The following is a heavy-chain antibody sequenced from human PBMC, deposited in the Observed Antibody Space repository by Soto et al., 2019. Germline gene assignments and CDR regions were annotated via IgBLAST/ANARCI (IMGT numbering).Heavy chain of an antibody. D-gene: IGHD5-12*01. CDR1: GFTFSSYA. Sequence: QVQLVESGGGVVQPGRSLRLSCAASGFTFSSYAMHWVRQAPGKGLEWVAVISYDGSNKYYADSVKGRFTISRDNSKNTLYLQMNSLRAEDTAVYYCAGSGYDSDAFDIWSQGTMVTVSS. V-gene: IGHV3-30-3*01. CDR3: AGSGYDSDAFDI. J-gene: IGHJ3*02. CDR2: ISYDGSNK.